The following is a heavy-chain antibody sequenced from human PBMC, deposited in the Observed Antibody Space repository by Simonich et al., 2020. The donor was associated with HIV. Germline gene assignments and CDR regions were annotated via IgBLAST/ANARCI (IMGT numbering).Heavy chain of an antibody. D-gene: IGHD5-12*01. J-gene: IGHJ3*01. CDR2: ITPNSGDT. V-gene: IGHV1-2*02. Sequence: QVQLVQSGAEVKKPGASVKVSCKASGYTFTDYFVHWLRQAPGQGLEGMGWITPNSGDTNFAQKVQGRVTMTRDTSISTAYMELSRLRSDDTAVYYCARDRDLVPPADAFDLWGQGTMVTVSS. CDR3: ARDRDLVPPADAFDL. CDR1: GYTFTDYF.